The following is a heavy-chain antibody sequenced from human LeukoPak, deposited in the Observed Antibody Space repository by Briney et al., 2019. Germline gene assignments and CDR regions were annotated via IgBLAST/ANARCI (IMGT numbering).Heavy chain of an antibody. J-gene: IGHJ2*01. CDR3: ARDLRGRWYFDL. CDR2: INWNGGST. D-gene: IGHD1-26*01. V-gene: IGHV3-20*01. Sequence: GGSLRLSCAASGFAFDDYGMSWVRQAPGKGLEWVSGINWNGGSTGYADSVKGRFTISRDNAKNSLYLQMNSLRAEDTALYHCARDLRGRWYFDLWGRGTLVTVSS. CDR1: GFAFDDYG.